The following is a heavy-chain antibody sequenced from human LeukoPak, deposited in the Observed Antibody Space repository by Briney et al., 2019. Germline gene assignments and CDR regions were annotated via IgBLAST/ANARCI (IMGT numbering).Heavy chain of an antibody. D-gene: IGHD6-13*01. CDR3: ARGSRSSSWFGA. V-gene: IGHV1-8*01. CDR2: MNPNSGNT. Sequence: ASLKVSCKASGYTFTSYDINWVRQATGQGLEWMGWMNPNSGNTGYAQKFQGRVTTTRNTSISTAYMELSSLRSEDTAVYYCARGSRSSSWFGAWGQGTLVTVSS. J-gene: IGHJ5*02. CDR1: GYTFTSYD.